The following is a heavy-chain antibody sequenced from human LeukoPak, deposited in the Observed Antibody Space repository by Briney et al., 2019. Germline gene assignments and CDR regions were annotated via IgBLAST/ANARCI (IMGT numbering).Heavy chain of an antibody. J-gene: IGHJ5*02. CDR2: IYPADSDI. CDR3: ARQEYCSGGSCYTWFDP. CDR1: GYNFTNYW. D-gene: IGHD2-15*01. Sequence: GESLKISCKGSGYNFTNYWIGWVRQMPGKGLEWTGIIYPADSDIRYSPSFQGQVTISADKSISTVYLQWSSLKASDTAMYYCARQEYCSGGSCYTWFDPWGQGTLVTVSS. V-gene: IGHV5-51*01.